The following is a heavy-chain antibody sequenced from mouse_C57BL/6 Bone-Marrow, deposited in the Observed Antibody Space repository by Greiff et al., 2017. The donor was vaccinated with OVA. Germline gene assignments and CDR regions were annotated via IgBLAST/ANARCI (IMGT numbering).Heavy chain of an antibody. CDR3: ARVRYYAMDY. Sequence: QVQLKESGAELVRPGTSVKMSCKASGYTFTNYWIGWAKPRPGHGLEWIGDIYPGGGYTNYNEKFKGKATLTADKSSSTAYMQFSSLTSEDSAIYYCARVRYYAMDYWGQGTSVTVSS. J-gene: IGHJ4*01. D-gene: IGHD1-1*01. CDR1: GYTFTNYW. V-gene: IGHV1-63*01. CDR2: IYPGGGYT.